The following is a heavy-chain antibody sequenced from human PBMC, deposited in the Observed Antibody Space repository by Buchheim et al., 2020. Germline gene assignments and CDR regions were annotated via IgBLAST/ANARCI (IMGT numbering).Heavy chain of an antibody. V-gene: IGHV3-21*01. Sequence: EVQLVESGGGLVKPGGSLRLSCAASGFTFSSYSMNWVRQAPGKGLEWASSISSSSSYIYYADSVKGRFTISRDNAKNSLYLQMNSLRAEDTAVYYCARDGQIAAAGFYYYYGMDVWGQGTT. J-gene: IGHJ6*02. D-gene: IGHD6-13*01. CDR3: ARDGQIAAAGFYYYYGMDV. CDR1: GFTFSSYS. CDR2: ISSSSSYI.